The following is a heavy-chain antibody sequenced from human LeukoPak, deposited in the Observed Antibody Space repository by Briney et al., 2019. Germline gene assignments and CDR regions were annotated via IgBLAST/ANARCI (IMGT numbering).Heavy chain of an antibody. J-gene: IGHJ4*02. CDR2: ISGSGGST. CDR3: ARGLMGGYPRFDY. CDR1: GFTFSSYA. Sequence: GGSLRLSCAASGFTFSSYAMSWVRQAPGKGLEWVSAISGSGGSTYYADSVNGRFTSSRDNAKNSRYLQMNSLKAEDTALYYCARGLMGGYPRFDYWGQGTLVTVSS. V-gene: IGHV3-23*01. D-gene: IGHD3-22*01.